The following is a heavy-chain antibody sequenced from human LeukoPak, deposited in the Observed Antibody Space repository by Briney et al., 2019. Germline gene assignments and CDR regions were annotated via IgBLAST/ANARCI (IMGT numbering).Heavy chain of an antibody. CDR2: IKLDGSET. J-gene: IGHJ4*02. V-gene: IGHV3-7*04. CDR3: ARDRGFSYGIDF. D-gene: IGHD5-18*01. Sequence: GGSLRLSCAASGFTFSSYWMSWVRQAPGKGLEWVANIKLDGSETNYVDSVKGRFTISRDNAKNSLFLQVSSLRGEDTAVYYCARDRGFSYGIDFWGQGTLVTVSS. CDR1: GFTFSSYW.